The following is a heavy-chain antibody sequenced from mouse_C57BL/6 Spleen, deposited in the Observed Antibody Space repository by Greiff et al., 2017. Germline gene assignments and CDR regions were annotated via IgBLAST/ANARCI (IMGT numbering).Heavy chain of an antibody. J-gene: IGHJ3*01. CDR1: GFSLTSYG. CDR2: ILRGGST. D-gene: IGHD2-5*01. CDR3: AKKGSNYAWFAY. V-gene: IGHV2-5*01. Sequence: QVQLQQSGPGLVQPSQSLPITCTVSGFSLTSYGVHWVRQSPGKGLEWLGVILRGGSTDYNAAFMSRLSITKDNSKSQVFFKMNSLQADDTAIYYCAKKGSNYAWFAYWGQGTLVTVSA.